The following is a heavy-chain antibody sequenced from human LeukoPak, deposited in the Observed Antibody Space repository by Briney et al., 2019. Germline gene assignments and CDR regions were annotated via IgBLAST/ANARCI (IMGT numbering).Heavy chain of an antibody. V-gene: IGHV3-33*06. CDR2: IWYDGSNK. Sequence: PGGSLRLSCAASGFTFSSYGMHWVRQAPGKGPEWVAVIWYDGSNKYYADSVKGRFTISRDNSKNTLYLQMNSLRAEDTAVYYCAKDLMDYDILTGYYDYWGQGTLVTVSS. CDR3: AKDLMDYDILTGYYDY. J-gene: IGHJ4*02. D-gene: IGHD3-9*01. CDR1: GFTFSSYG.